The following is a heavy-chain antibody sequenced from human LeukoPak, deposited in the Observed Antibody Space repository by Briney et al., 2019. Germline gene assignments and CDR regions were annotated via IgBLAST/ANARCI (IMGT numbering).Heavy chain of an antibody. V-gene: IGHV3-48*03. J-gene: IGHJ4*02. D-gene: IGHD3-22*01. CDR2: ITSSGNTI. CDR3: ARANYYEISGYDY. CDR1: GFTFRSYE. Sequence: GGSQRLSCAASGFTFRSYEMNWVRQAPGKGLEWVSYITSSGNTIYYADSVKGRFTISRDNAKNSLYLQMNSLRAEDTAVYYCARANYYEISGYDYWGQGTLVTVSS.